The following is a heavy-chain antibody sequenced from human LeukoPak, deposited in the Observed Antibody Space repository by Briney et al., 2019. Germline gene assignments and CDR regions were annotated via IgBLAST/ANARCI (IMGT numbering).Heavy chain of an antibody. CDR1: GGSISSSSYY. D-gene: IGHD4-17*01. J-gene: IGHJ3*02. V-gene: IGHV4-39*07. CDR2: IYYSGST. Sequence: SETLSLTCTVSGGSISSSSYYWGWIRQPPGKGLEWIGSIYYSGSTYYNPSLKSRVTISVDTSKNQFSLKLSSVTAADTAVYYCARDPTVTAGWDAFDIWGQGTMVTVSS. CDR3: ARDPTVTAGWDAFDI.